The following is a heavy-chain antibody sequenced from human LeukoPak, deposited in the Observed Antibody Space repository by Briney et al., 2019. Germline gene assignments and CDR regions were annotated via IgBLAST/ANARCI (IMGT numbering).Heavy chain of an antibody. CDR1: GYTFTGYY. V-gene: IGHV1-2*02. D-gene: IGHD3-3*01. Sequence: GASVKVSCKASGYTFTGYYMHWVRQAPGQGLEWMGWINPNSGGTNYAQKFQGRVTMTRDTSISTAYMELSRLRSDDTAVYYCARGRTIFGVVITNWFDPWGQGTLVTVSS. CDR2: INPNSGGT. J-gene: IGHJ5*02. CDR3: ARGRTIFGVVITNWFDP.